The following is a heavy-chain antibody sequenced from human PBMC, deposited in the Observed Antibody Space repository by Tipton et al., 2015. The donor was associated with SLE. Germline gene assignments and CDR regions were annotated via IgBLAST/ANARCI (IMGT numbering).Heavy chain of an antibody. CDR3: ARETNWNDGAFDI. CDR1: GFTFSSYN. Sequence: GSLRLSCAASGFTFSSYNMNWVRQAPGKGLEWVSSISSSSSYIYYADSVKGRFTISRDNAKNSLYLQMNSLRAEDTAVYYCARETNWNDGAFDIWGQGTTVTVSS. J-gene: IGHJ3*02. V-gene: IGHV3-21*01. CDR2: ISSSSSYI. D-gene: IGHD1-1*01.